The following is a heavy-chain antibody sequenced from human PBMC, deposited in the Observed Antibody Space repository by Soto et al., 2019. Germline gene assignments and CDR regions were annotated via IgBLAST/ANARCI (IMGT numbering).Heavy chain of an antibody. CDR3: AKDRDPGRFGELLSNYGMDV. CDR2: ISGSGGST. D-gene: IGHD3-10*01. V-gene: IGHV3-23*01. CDR1: GFTFSSYA. Sequence: GGSLRLSCAASGFTFSSYAMSWVRQAPGKGLEWVSAISGSGGSTYYADSVKGRFTISRDNSKNTLYLQMNSLRAEDTAVYYCAKDRDPGRFGELLSNYGMDVWGQGTTVTVSS. J-gene: IGHJ6*02.